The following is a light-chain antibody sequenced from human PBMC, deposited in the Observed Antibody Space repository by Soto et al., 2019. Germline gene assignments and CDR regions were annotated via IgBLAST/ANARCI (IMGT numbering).Light chain of an antibody. V-gene: IGKV1-39*01. Sequence: DIQMTQSPSSLSASVGDRVTIPCRASQSISSYLNWYQQKPGKAPKLLIYAASRLQSGVPSRFSGSGSGTDFTLTISSLQPEDFATYYCQQSYSTPRTFGGGTKVDIK. J-gene: IGKJ4*01. CDR3: QQSYSTPRT. CDR2: AAS. CDR1: QSISSY.